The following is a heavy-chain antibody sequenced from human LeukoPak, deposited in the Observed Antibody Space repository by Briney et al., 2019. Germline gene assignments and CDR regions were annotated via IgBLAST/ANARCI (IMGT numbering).Heavy chain of an antibody. CDR2: VFYSGST. J-gene: IGHJ6*03. V-gene: IGHV4-59*12. D-gene: IGHD3-10*01. Sequence: SETLSLTCTVSGGSISSYYWSWIRQPPGKGLEWIGYVFYSGSTNYNPSLKSRVTISVDTSKNQFSLKLSSVTAADTAVYYCARRTWRDSGLYGSGSYYNGYYYYYMDVWGKGTTVTVSS. CDR1: GGSISSYY. CDR3: ARRTWRDSGLYGSGSYYNGYYYYYMDV.